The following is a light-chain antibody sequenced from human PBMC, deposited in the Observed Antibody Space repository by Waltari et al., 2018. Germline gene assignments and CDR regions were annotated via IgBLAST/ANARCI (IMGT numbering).Light chain of an antibody. CDR1: SSNIGYTF. J-gene: IGLJ2*01. V-gene: IGLV1-51*02. Sequence: QSVLTQPPSLSAAPGQKVTISCSGSSSNIGYTFVSWYQQFPGTAPKLLIYENNKRPSGIPDRFSGSKSGTSGTLVITGVQTGDEADYYCGSWDSSLSLVFGGGTKLSVL. CDR3: GSWDSSLSLV. CDR2: ENN.